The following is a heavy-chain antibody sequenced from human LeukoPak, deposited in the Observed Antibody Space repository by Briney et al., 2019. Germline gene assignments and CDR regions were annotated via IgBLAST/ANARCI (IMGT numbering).Heavy chain of an antibody. V-gene: IGHV1-18*01. D-gene: IGHD2-2*01. CDR2: ISAYNGNT. CDR1: GYTFISYG. CDR3: ARDVGEYCSSTNCYASHY. Sequence: GASVKVSCKASGYTFISYGISWVRQAPGQGLEWMGWISAYNGNTNYAQKFQGGVTMTRDTSITTAYMELSSLRSDDTAVYYCARDVGEYCSSTNCYASHYWGQGTLVTVSS. J-gene: IGHJ4*02.